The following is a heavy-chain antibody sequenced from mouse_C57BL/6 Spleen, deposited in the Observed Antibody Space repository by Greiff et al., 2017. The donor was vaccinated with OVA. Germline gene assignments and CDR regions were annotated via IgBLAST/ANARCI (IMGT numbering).Heavy chain of an antibody. CDR2: INPSSGYT. D-gene: IGHD1-1*01. J-gene: IGHJ4*01. CDR3: ARSNITTGYAMDY. CDR1: GYTFTSYW. V-gene: IGHV1-7*01. Sequence: VQLQQSGAELAKPGASVKLSCKASGYTFTSYWMHWVKQRPGQGLEWIGYINPSSGYTKYNQKFKDKATLTADKSSSTAYMQLSSLTYEDSAVYYCARSNITTGYAMDYWGQGTSVTVSS.